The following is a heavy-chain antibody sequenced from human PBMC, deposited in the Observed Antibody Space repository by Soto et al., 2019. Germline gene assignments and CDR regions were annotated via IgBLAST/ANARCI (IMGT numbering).Heavy chain of an antibody. V-gene: IGHV4-34*02. Sequence: QVQLQQWGAGLLKPSETLSLTCAVYGGSFSGYYWSWIRQPPGKGLEWIGEINHSGSTNYNPSLKSRVTISVDTSKNQFSLKLSSVTAADTAVYYCARGGDYGYNYRGQGTLVTVSS. CDR1: GGSFSGYY. CDR2: INHSGST. CDR3: ARGGDYGYNY. J-gene: IGHJ4*02. D-gene: IGHD4-17*01.